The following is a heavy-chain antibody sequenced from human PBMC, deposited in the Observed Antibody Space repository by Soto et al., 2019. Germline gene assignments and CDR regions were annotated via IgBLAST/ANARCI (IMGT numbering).Heavy chain of an antibody. CDR3: ARCPRGPGGYSYGYCYLFDY. CDR1: GGTFSSYA. J-gene: IGHJ4*02. Sequence: QVQLVQSGAEVKKPGSSVKVSCKASGGTFSSYAISWVRQAPGQGLEWMGGIIPIFGTANYAQKFQGRVTITADESTSTAYMELSSLRSEDTAVYYCARCPRGPGGYSYGYCYLFDYWGQGALVTVSS. D-gene: IGHD5-18*01. CDR2: IIPIFGTA. V-gene: IGHV1-69*12.